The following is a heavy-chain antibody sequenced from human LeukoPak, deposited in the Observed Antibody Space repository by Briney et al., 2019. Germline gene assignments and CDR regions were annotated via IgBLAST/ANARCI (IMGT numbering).Heavy chain of an antibody. Sequence: SVKVSCKASGGTFSSYAISWVRQAPGQGLEWMGRIIPILGIANYAQKFQGRVTITADKSTSTAYMELSSLRSEDTAVCYCARENPNCGGDCYLNWFDPWGQGTLVTVSS. CDR1: GGTFSSYA. V-gene: IGHV1-69*04. D-gene: IGHD2-21*02. J-gene: IGHJ5*02. CDR2: IIPILGIA. CDR3: ARENPNCGGDCYLNWFDP.